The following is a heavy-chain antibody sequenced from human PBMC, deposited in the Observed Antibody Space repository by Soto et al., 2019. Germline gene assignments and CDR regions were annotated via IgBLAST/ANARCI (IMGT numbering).Heavy chain of an antibody. CDR3: ARHRGPAPVY. CDR1: GGSISGYY. Sequence: QVQLQESGPGLVKPSETLSLTCTVSGGSISGYYWTWIRQPPGKGLEWVGSLFYGGTTDYYPSLKSRLTMSLDTSKNHFSLKLRSVTAADTAVYYCARHRGPAPVYWGQGTLVTASS. CDR2: LFYGGTT. J-gene: IGHJ4*02. D-gene: IGHD3-10*01. V-gene: IGHV4-39*01.